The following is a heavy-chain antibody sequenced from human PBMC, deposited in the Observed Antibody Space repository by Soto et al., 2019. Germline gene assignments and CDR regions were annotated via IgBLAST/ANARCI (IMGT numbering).Heavy chain of an antibody. V-gene: IGHV4-30-4*01. J-gene: IGHJ4*02. D-gene: IGHD3-10*01. CDR3: ARGHYYGSGSNTDFDY. CDR1: GGSISSGDYY. CDR2: IYYSGST. Sequence: SETLSLTCTVSGGSISSGDYYWSWIRQPPGKGLEWIGYIYYSGSTYYNPSLKSRVTISVDTSKNQFSLKLSSVTAADTAVYYCARGHYYGSGSNTDFDYWGQGTLVTVSS.